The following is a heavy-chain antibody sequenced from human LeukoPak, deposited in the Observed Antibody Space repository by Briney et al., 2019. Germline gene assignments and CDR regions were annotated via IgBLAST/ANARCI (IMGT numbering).Heavy chain of an antibody. V-gene: IGHV3-48*04. D-gene: IGHD1-26*01. CDR1: GFTFSSFR. Sequence: GGSLRLAWAADGFTFSSFRMRWVRQAGGEGLGWVSYISSSSSTIYYADSVNGRFTISRDNAKNSLYLQMNSLRAEDTAVYYCARVRGSYCSDYWGQGTLVTVSS. J-gene: IGHJ4*02. CDR2: ISSSSSTI. CDR3: ARVRGSYCSDY.